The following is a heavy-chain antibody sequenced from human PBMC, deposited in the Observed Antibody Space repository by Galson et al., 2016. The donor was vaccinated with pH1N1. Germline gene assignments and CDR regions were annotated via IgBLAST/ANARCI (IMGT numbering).Heavy chain of an antibody. V-gene: IGHV3-48*03. CDR3: ARSSIFGVVIKMYGMDV. J-gene: IGHJ6*02. CDR2: ISSSGSTI. Sequence: SLRLSCAASGFTFSSYEMNWVRQAPGKGLEWVSYISSSGSTIYYADSVKGRFTISRDNAKNSLDLQMNSLRAEDTAVYYCARSSIFGVVIKMYGMDVWGQGTTVTVSS. CDR1: GFTFSSYE. D-gene: IGHD3-3*01.